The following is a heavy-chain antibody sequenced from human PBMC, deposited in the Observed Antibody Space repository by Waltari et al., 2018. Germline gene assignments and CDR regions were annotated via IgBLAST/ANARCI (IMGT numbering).Heavy chain of an antibody. Sequence: QVQLVQSGAEVKKPGASVKVSCKASGYTFTSYGISWVRQAPGQGLEWMGWIRAYNGNTNYAQKLQCRVTMTTDTSTSTAYMELRSLRSDDTAVYYCARAPLGYCSGGSCYPYYYYYMDVWGKGTTVTVSS. CDR3: ARAPLGYCSGGSCYPYYYYYMDV. J-gene: IGHJ6*03. D-gene: IGHD2-15*01. V-gene: IGHV1-18*01. CDR1: GYTFTSYG. CDR2: IRAYNGNT.